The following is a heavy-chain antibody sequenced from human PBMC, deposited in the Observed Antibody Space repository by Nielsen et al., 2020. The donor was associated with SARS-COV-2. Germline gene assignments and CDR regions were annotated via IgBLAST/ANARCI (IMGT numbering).Heavy chain of an antibody. CDR2: INPNSGGT. CDR1: GYTFTGYY. Sequence: ASVKVSCKASGYTFTGYYMHWVRQAPGQGLEWMGRINPNSGGTNYAQKFQGRVTMTRDTSISTAYMELSRLRSDDTAVYYCARDIHDSSGYYIPYYYYGMDVWGQGTTVTVSS. D-gene: IGHD3-22*01. CDR3: ARDIHDSSGYYIPYYYYGMDV. J-gene: IGHJ6*02. V-gene: IGHV1-2*06.